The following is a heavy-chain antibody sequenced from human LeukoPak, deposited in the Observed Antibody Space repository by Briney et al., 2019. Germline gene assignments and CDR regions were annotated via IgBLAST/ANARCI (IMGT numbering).Heavy chain of an antibody. V-gene: IGHV3-23*01. Sequence: GGSLRLSCTASGFSFGEYGMSWVRQAPGKGLEWVSAISGSGGSTYYADSVKGRFTISRDNSKNTLYLQMNSLRAEDTAVYYCAKDLGLIAVAGNWFDPWGQGTLVTVSS. CDR2: ISGSGGST. D-gene: IGHD6-19*01. J-gene: IGHJ5*02. CDR3: AKDLGLIAVAGNWFDP. CDR1: GFSFGEYG.